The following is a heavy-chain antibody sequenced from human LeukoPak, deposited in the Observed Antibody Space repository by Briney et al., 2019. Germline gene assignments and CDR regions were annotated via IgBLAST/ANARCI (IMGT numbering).Heavy chain of an antibody. Sequence: RGSLRLSCAASGFTFSSYGMHWVRQAPGKGPEWVAFIRYDGSNKNNADSVKGRFTTSRDNSKNTLYLQMNSLRAGDTAVYYCARVTGDSSSQPRFDYGGQGTLVTVSS. D-gene: IGHD6-13*01. CDR1: GFTFSSYG. V-gene: IGHV3-30*02. CDR3: ARVTGDSSSQPRFDY. J-gene: IGHJ4*02. CDR2: IRYDGSNK.